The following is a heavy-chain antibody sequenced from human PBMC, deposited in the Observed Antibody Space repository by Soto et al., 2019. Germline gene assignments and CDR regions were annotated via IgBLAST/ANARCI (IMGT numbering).Heavy chain of an antibody. V-gene: IGHV1-69*13. D-gene: IGHD2-15*01. CDR2: IIPIFGTA. CDR3: ARGHCSGGSCYNFDY. J-gene: IGHJ4*02. CDR1: GGTFSSYA. Sequence: SVKVSCKASGGTFSSYAISWVRQAPGQGLEWMGCIIPIFGTANYAEKFQGRVTIAADESTSTAYMELSSLRSADTAVYYCARGHCSGGSCYNFDYWGQGTLVTVSS.